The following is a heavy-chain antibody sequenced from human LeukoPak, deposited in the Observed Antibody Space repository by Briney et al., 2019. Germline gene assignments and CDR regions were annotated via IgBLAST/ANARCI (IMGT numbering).Heavy chain of an antibody. J-gene: IGHJ4*02. CDR3: ANLWRYYYDSSGPRRSY. CDR2: ISSSGSTI. D-gene: IGHD3-22*01. V-gene: IGHV3-48*03. CDR1: GFTFSSYE. Sequence: PGGSLRFSCAASGFTFSSYEMNWVRQAPGKGLEWVSYISSSGSTIYYAESVKGGFTISRDKAKNSLYLQMNSLRGEDTAVYYCANLWRYYYDSSGPRRSYWGQGTLVTVSS.